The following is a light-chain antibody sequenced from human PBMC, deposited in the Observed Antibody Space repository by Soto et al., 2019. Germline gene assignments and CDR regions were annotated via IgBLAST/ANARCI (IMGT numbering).Light chain of an antibody. V-gene: IGKV3-11*01. CDR2: DAS. CDR3: QHRMNWPLT. J-gene: IGKJ5*01. CDR1: QNLGTLY. Sequence: EIVWTHSPGTLSFSPGDMGTLSFRASQNLGTLYLAWFQQKPGQAPRLLIYDASNRASGTPARFSGSGSETDFTLTISSLEPEDIAVYYCQHRMNWPLTFGQGTRLEIK.